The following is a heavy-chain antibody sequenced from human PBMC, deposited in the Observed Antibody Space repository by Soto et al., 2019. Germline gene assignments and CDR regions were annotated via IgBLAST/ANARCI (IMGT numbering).Heavy chain of an antibody. J-gene: IGHJ5*02. D-gene: IGHD3-22*01. V-gene: IGHV5-51*01. CDR2: IFPSDSDT. CDR3: ARKDKSGYFNWFDP. Sequence: GESLKISCRTSGYKFTSSWIAWVRQKPGKGLEWMGIIFPSDSDTRYSPSFQGQVTISADRSTSTVFLQWASLKASDTAVHFCARKDKSGYFNWFDPWGQGTLVTVSS. CDR1: GYKFTSSW.